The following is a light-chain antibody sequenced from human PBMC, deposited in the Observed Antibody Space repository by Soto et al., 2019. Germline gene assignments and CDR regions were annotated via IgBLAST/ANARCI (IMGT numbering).Light chain of an antibody. CDR1: TGPVTSGHF. CDR3: LLYHNGPRV. J-gene: IGLJ3*02. V-gene: IGLV7-46*01. CDR2: DTT. Sequence: QAVVTQEPSLTVSPGETVTLTCGSTTGPVTSGHFPYWFQQKPGQAPRTLIYDTTSKHSWTPARFSGSLLGGKAALTLSGAEPEDEADYYCLLYHNGPRVFGGGTKLTVL.